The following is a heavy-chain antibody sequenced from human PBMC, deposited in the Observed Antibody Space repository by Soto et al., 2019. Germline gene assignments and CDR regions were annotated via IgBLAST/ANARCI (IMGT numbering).Heavy chain of an antibody. CDR3: VRTHFDSGSLDWYDKDV. J-gene: IGHJ6*01. CDR1: GQTFNRYW. Sequence: ESGGGLVQPGGSLRLSCVASGQTFNRYWMSWVRQAPGKGLEWVANIKQDGSEEYYVDSVKGRFTISRDNAKKSLYLQMNSLRADGTSMNSCVRTHFDSGSLDWYDKDVWGQGSTVIVFS. V-gene: IGHV3-7*03. CDR2: IKQDGSEE. D-gene: IGHD1-1*01.